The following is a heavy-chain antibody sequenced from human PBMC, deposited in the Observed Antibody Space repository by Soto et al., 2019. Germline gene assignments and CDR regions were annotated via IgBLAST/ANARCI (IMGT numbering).Heavy chain of an antibody. CDR1: GYTFTDYY. J-gene: IGHJ5*02. D-gene: IGHD4-4*01. CDR2: INPDNGGT. Sequence: QVQLVQSGAEVKKPGASVKVSCKTSGYTFTDYYVHWVRQAPGHGLEWMGLINPDNGGTNYAQKFQDWVTLTRDTSITTTYMALSRLKSDDTAVYYCARGRKPTATVGGAVDPWGQATLVTVSS. CDR3: ARGRKPTATVGGAVDP. V-gene: IGHV1-2*04.